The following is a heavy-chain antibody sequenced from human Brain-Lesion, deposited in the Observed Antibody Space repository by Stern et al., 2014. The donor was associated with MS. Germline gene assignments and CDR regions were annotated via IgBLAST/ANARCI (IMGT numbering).Heavy chain of an antibody. Sequence: QMQLVQSGAEVKKPGASVKVSCKTSGYIFTGYYIHWVRQAPGQGLEWMAWINPNTGGTKYAQKFQGRVTMSRDTSISTACVELSSLTSDDTAVYYCARDQRGITIFGVVTDYYYLGMDVWGQGTTVTVSS. CDR1: GYIFTGYY. J-gene: IGHJ6*02. CDR3: ARDQRGITIFGVVTDYYYLGMDV. V-gene: IGHV1-2*02. CDR2: INPNTGGT. D-gene: IGHD3-3*01.